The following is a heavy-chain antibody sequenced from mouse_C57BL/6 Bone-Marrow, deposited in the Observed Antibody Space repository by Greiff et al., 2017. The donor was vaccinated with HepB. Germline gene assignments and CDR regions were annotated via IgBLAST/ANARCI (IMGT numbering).Heavy chain of an antibody. Sequence: QVQLQQPGAELVKPGASVKMSCKASGYTFTSYWITWVKQRPGQGLEWIGDIYPGSGSTNYNEKFKSKATLTVDTSSSTAYMQLSSLTSEDSAVYYCAREGIYDGYYARIFAYWGQGTLVTVSA. CDR1: GYTFTSYW. D-gene: IGHD2-3*01. CDR3: AREGIYDGYYARIFAY. CDR2: IYPGSGST. V-gene: IGHV1-55*01. J-gene: IGHJ3*01.